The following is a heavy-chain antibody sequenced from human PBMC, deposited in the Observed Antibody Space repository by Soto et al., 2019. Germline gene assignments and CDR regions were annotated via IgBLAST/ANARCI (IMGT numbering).Heavy chain of an antibody. CDR1: GYNFNKNP. CDR2: INPANGNT. D-gene: IGHD3-10*01. V-gene: IGHV1-3*01. CDR3: ARGGIPLFDY. Sequence: QVHLVQSGAELKKPGASVNVSCKASGYNFNKNPIHWLRQVPGQRQEWLGWINPANGNTQYSKNFQGRVSITRDTSATSAFMELSSLTSRDTAVYYCARGGIPLFDYWGQGTLVT. J-gene: IGHJ4*02.